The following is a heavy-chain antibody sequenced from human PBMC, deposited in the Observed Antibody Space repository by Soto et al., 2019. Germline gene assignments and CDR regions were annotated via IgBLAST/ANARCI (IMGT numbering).Heavy chain of an antibody. CDR2: IIPIFGTA. J-gene: IGHJ5*02. CDR3: ARDPGVTGTTRLYNWFDP. CDR1: GGTFSSYA. D-gene: IGHD1-7*01. V-gene: IGHV1-69*13. Sequence: SVKVSCKASGGTFSSYAISWVRQAPGQGLEWMGGIIPIFGTANYAQKFQGRVTITADESTSTAYMELSSLRSEDTAVYYCARDPGVTGTTRLYNWFDPWGQGTLVTVSS.